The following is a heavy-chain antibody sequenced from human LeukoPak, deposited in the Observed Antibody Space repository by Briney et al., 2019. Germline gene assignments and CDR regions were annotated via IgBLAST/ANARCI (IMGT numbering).Heavy chain of an antibody. V-gene: IGHV3-74*01. D-gene: IGHD5-18*01. CDR2: INHDGSST. CDR1: GFTFSYYW. Sequence: GGSLRLSCAASGFTFSYYWMHWVRQAPGKGLVWVSRINHDGSSTTYADSVKGRFTISRDNAKNTLYLQMNSLRAEDTAVYYCARSAITYGYAESWGQGTLVSVSS. CDR3: ARSAITYGYAES. J-gene: IGHJ5*02.